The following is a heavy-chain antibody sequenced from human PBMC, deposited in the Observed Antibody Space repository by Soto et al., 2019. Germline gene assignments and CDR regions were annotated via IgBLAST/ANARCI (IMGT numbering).Heavy chain of an antibody. CDR3: AKDAVYNDGLWLMDH. Sequence: LRLSCTASGLPHSSFAMMWVRQAPGKGLECVSGIYGSGRGIEYADSVKGRSTISRDNSKNTVYLQMTDLRADDTAVYYCAKDAVYNDGLWLMDHWGQGTQVTVSS. CDR1: GLPHSSFA. CDR2: IYGSGRGI. D-gene: IGHD2-21*01. V-gene: IGHV3-23*05. J-gene: IGHJ4*02.